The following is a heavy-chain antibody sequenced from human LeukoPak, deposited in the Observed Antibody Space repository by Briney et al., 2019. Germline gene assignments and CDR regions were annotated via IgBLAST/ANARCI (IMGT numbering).Heavy chain of an antibody. CDR3: TKMQGFCTGSSCYPRTFDI. V-gene: IGHV3-53*01. J-gene: IGHJ3*02. Sequence: PGGSLRLSCAASGFTVSSNYMSWVRQAPGKGLEWVSVIYSGGSTYYSESVNGRFTISRDNSKNTVYLHINSLRAEDTAVYYCTKMQGFCTGSSCYPRTFDIWGQGTMVSVSS. D-gene: IGHD2-2*01. CDR2: IYSGGST. CDR1: GFTVSSNY.